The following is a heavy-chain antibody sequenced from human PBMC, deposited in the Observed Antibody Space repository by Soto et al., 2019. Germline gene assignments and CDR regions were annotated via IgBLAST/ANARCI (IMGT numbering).Heavy chain of an antibody. CDR1: GVSISSYF. V-gene: IGHV4-59*01. CDR3: ARIGGYHGPLDY. CDR2: TYHRGST. Sequence: SETLSLTCSVSGVSISSYFWSWIRQPPGRGLEWIGYTYHRGSTNYSPSLKSRVAISLDTSENQFSLKANSVTAADTAVYYCARIGGYHGPLDYWGQGTPVTVSS. J-gene: IGHJ4*02. D-gene: IGHD2-15*01.